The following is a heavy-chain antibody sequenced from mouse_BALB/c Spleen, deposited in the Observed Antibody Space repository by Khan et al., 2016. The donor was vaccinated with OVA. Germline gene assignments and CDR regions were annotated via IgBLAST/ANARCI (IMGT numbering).Heavy chain of an antibody. CDR2: IRSKDNNHAT. CDR1: GFTFSDAG. CDR3: TGHYRFYCYFDV. D-gene: IGHD2-14*01. Sequence: EVQLQESGGGLVQPGGSMKLSCAASGFTFSDAGMDWVRQSPEKGLEWVAEIRSKDNNHATYYAESEKGRFTSSRDSSKNIVYLQMTSFSAEDSGIYYCTGHYRFYCYFDVWASSTTVPVSS. J-gene: IGHJ1*01. V-gene: IGHV6-6*01.